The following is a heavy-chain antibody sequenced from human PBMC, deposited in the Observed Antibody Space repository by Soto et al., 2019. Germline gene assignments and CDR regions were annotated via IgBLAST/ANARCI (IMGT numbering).Heavy chain of an antibody. CDR3: AKDRYYDFWSGYPDY. CDR1: GFTFDDYA. J-gene: IGHJ4*02. CDR2: ISWNSGSI. Sequence: EVQLVESGGGLVQPGRSLRLSCAASGFTFDDYAMHWVRQAPGKGLEWVSGISWNSGSIGYADSVKGRFTISRDNARXSLYLQMNSLRAEDTALYYCAKDRYYDFWSGYPDYWGQGTLVTVSS. D-gene: IGHD3-3*01. V-gene: IGHV3-9*01.